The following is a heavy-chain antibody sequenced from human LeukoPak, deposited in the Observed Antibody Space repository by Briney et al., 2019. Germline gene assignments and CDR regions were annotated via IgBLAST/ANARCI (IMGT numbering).Heavy chain of an antibody. Sequence: PGGSLRLSCAASGFTFSSYGMHWVRQAPGKGLERVAVIWYDGSNKYYADSVKGRFTISRDNSKNALYLQMNSLRAEDTAVYYCARDPDYGDYDYYFDYWGQGTLVTVSS. D-gene: IGHD4-17*01. CDR1: GFTFSSYG. V-gene: IGHV3-33*01. CDR3: ARDPDYGDYDYYFDY. CDR2: IWYDGSNK. J-gene: IGHJ4*02.